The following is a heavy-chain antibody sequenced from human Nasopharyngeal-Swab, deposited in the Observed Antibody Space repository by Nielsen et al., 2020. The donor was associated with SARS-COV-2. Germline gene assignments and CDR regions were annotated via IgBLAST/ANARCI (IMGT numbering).Heavy chain of an antibody. CDR1: GFTFNIYA. V-gene: IGHV3-23*01. CDR2: TSSSGGST. CDR3: ARAGSGSYYYGMDV. D-gene: IGHD3-10*01. Sequence: GESLKISCAASGFTFNIYAMAWFRRAPGRGLQWVTSTSSSGGSTYYADSVKGRFTISRDNSKNTLYLQMNSLRAEDTAVYYCARAGSGSYYYGMDVWGQGTTVTVSS. J-gene: IGHJ6*02.